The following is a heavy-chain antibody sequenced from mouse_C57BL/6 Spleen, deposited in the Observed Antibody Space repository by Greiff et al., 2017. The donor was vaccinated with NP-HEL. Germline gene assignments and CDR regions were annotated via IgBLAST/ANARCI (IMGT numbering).Heavy chain of an antibody. CDR1: GYTFTSYW. Sequence: VQLQQPGAELVMPGASVKLSCKASGYTFTSYWMHWVKQRPGQGLEWIGEIDPSDSYTNYNQKFKGKSTLTVDKSSSTAYMQLSSLTSEDSAVYYCARWRDDAMDYWGQGTSVTVSS. CDR2: IDPSDSYT. D-gene: IGHD3-3*01. CDR3: ARWRDDAMDY. V-gene: IGHV1-69*01. J-gene: IGHJ4*01.